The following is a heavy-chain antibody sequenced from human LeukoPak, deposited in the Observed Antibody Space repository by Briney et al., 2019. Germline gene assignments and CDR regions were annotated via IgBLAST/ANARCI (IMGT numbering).Heavy chain of an antibody. Sequence: GGSLRLSCAASGFTFSSYAMSWVRQAPGKGLEWVSAISGSGGSTYYADSVKGRFTISRDNSKNTLYLQMNSLRAEDTAVYYCAATYSSSWYGRERDYWGQGTLVTVSS. CDR2: ISGSGGST. CDR1: GFTFSSYA. CDR3: AATYSSSWYGRERDY. V-gene: IGHV3-23*01. D-gene: IGHD6-13*01. J-gene: IGHJ4*02.